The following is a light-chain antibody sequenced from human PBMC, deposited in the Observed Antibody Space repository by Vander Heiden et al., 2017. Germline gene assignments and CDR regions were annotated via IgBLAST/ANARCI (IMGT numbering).Light chain of an antibody. J-gene: IGKJ4*01. V-gene: IGKV1-9*01. CDR1: QGISSY. CDR3: QQLNSYGLT. CDR2: AAS. Sequence: DIQLTPSPSFLSASVGDRVTITCRASQGISSYLAWYQQKPGKAPKLLIYAASTLQSGVPSRFSGSGSGTEFTLTISSLQPEDFATYYCQQLNSYGLTFGGGSKVEIK.